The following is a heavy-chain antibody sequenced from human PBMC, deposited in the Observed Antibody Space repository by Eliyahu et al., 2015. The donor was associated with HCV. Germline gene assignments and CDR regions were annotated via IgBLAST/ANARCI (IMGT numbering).Heavy chain of an antibody. CDR1: GYXFTSYW. J-gene: IGHJ4*02. V-gene: IGHV5-51*01. CDR2: IYPGDSDT. CDR3: ARLIVSSSWADY. D-gene: IGHD6-13*01. Sequence: EVQLVQSGAEVKKPXXSLKXXCXXSGYXFTSYWIGWVRQMPGKGLEWMGIIYPGDSDTRYSPSFQGQVTISADKSISTAYLQWSSLKASDTAMYYCARLIVSSSWADYWGQGTLVTVSS.